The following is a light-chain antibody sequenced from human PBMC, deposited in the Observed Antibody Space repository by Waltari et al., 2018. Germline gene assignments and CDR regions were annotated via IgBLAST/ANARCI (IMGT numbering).Light chain of an antibody. CDR1: QRDDRNY. V-gene: IGKV3-20*01. J-gene: IGKJ2*01. CDR3: HQYGSSSDT. CDR2: GAS. Sequence: IVLNPSPRSVSLSPGESATLSCRTPQRDDRNYLAWYQQTPGQAPRLLCHGASTMATGIPDRVSGGGSGTDFTLTISSLEPEYCAGYYCHQYGSSSDTCGQGTKLDI.